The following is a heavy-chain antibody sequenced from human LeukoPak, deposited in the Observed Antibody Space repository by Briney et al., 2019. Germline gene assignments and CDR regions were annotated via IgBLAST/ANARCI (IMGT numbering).Heavy chain of an antibody. V-gene: IGHV3-7*01. CDR2: IKQDGSEK. D-gene: IGHD5-18*01. Sequence: PGGSLRLSCAASGFTFSSYWMSWVRQAPGKGLEWVANIKQDGSEKYYVDSVKGRFTISRDNAKNSLYLQMNSLRAEDTAVYYCARYLGDTAMVSPFDYWGQGTLVTVSS. J-gene: IGHJ4*02. CDR3: ARYLGDTAMVSPFDY. CDR1: GFTFSSYW.